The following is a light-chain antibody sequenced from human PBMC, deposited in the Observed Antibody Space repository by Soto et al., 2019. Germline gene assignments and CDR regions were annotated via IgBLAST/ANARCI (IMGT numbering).Light chain of an antibody. V-gene: IGKV1-9*01. CDR1: QGISSD. CDR2: AAF. Sequence: DIQLTQSPSFLSASVGDRVTITCRVSQGISSDLAWYQHKPGKAPKLLIYAAFTLQSGVPSRFSGSGSGTEFTLTISSLQPEDFATYFCQQLNSYPYTFGQGTKLEIK. CDR3: QQLNSYPYT. J-gene: IGKJ2*01.